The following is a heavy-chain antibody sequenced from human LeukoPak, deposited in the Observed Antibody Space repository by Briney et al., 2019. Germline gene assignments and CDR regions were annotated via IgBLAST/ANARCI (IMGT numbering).Heavy chain of an antibody. CDR1: GGSISGYY. V-gene: IGHV4-59*01. CDR2: SYYSGST. D-gene: IGHD3-22*01. J-gene: IGHJ4*02. Sequence: PSETLSLTCTVSGGSISGYYWSWIRQPPGKGLEWIAYSYYSGSTNYNPSLKSRVTISVDTSKNQFSLKLSSVTAADTAVYYCARGYYDSSGYYYFDYWGQGTLVTVSS. CDR3: ARGYYDSSGYYYFDY.